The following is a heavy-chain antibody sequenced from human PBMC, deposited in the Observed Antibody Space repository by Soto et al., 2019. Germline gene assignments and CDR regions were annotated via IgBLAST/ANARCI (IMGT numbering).Heavy chain of an antibody. D-gene: IGHD2-15*01. CDR3: ARCRLDCSGGSCYSTEFDY. Sequence: SVKVSCKASGGTFSSYAISWVRQAPGQGLEWMGGIIPIFGTANYAQKFQGRVTITADKSTSTAYMELSSLRSEDTAVYYCARCRLDCSGGSCYSTEFDYWGQGTLVTVSS. CDR1: GGTFSSYA. CDR2: IIPIFGTA. J-gene: IGHJ4*02. V-gene: IGHV1-69*06.